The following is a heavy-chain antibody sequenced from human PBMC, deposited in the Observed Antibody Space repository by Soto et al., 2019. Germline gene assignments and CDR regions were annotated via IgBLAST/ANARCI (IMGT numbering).Heavy chain of an antibody. Sequence: ETLSLICTVSGGSISSYYWSWIRQPPGKGLEWIGYIYYSGSTNYNPSLKSRVTISVDTSKNQFSLKLSSVTAADTAVYYCARGRRYWFDPWGQGALVTVSS. V-gene: IGHV4-59*01. CDR1: GGSISSYY. CDR3: ARGRRYWFDP. J-gene: IGHJ5*02. CDR2: IYYSGST.